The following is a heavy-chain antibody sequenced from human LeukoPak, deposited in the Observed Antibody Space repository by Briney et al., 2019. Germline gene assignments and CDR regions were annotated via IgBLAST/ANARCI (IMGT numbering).Heavy chain of an antibody. J-gene: IGHJ4*02. D-gene: IGHD1-20*01. CDR2: ISSSSSYI. V-gene: IGHV3-21*01. Sequence: NPGRSLRLSCAASGFTFSSYAMHWVRQAPGKGLEWVSSISSSSSYIYYADSVKGRFTISRDNAKNSLYLQMNSLRAEDTAVYYCARDIRRITGTPDYWGQGTLVTVSS. CDR1: GFTFSSYA. CDR3: ARDIRRITGTPDY.